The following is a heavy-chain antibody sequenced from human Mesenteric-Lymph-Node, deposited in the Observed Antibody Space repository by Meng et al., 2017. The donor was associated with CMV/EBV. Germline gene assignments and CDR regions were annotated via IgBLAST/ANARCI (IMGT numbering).Heavy chain of an antibody. Sequence: LACAVSGVSISGSNWWSWVRQPPGKGLQWIGEIFHTGSTNYNPSLKSRVTMSVDKSKNQFSLKLSSVTAADTAVYYCAMTACYTCNYWGQGTLVTVSS. CDR1: GVSISGSNW. CDR2: IFHTGST. J-gene: IGHJ4*02. V-gene: IGHV4-4*02. CDR3: AMTACYTCNY. D-gene: IGHD2-15*01.